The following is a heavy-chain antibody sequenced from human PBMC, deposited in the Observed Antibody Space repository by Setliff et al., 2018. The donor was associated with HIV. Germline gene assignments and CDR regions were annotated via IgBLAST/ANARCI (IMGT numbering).Heavy chain of an antibody. J-gene: IGHJ4*02. D-gene: IGHD5-18*01. CDR2: IYHSGST. CDR3: VRGKRGYSYGYCFDY. Sequence: SETLSLTCAVSGYSISSGYYWGWIRQPPGKGLEWIGSIYHSGSTYYNPSLKSRVTISVDTSKNQFSLKLSSVTAADSAVYYCVRGKRGYSYGYCFDYWGQGALVTVSS. CDR1: GYSISSGYY. V-gene: IGHV4-38-2*01.